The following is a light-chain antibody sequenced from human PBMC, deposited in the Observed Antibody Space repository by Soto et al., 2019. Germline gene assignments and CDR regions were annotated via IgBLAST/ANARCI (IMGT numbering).Light chain of an antibody. CDR3: QQYGSSIT. Sequence: EIVLTQSPGTLSLSPGERATLSCRASQSVSSSYLAWYQQKPGQAPRLLIYGASSGATGIPDRFSGSGSGTDFTLTISRLETEDFAVYYCQQYGSSITFGQGTRLEIK. CDR1: QSVSSSY. V-gene: IGKV3-20*01. CDR2: GAS. J-gene: IGKJ5*01.